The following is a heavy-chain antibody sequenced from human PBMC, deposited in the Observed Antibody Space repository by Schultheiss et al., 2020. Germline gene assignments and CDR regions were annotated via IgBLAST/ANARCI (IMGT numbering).Heavy chain of an antibody. CDR2: IYYSGST. J-gene: IGHJ6*02. Sequence: SQTLSLTCTVSGGSISSGDYYWSWIRQPPGKGLEWIGYIYYSGSTYYNPSLKSRVTISVDTSKNQFSLKLSSVTAADTAVYYCARGRYCSSTSCYIRDYGMDVWGQGTTVTVSS. V-gene: IGHV4-30-4*01. CDR1: GGSISSGDYY. D-gene: IGHD2-2*02. CDR3: ARGRYCSSTSCYIRDYGMDV.